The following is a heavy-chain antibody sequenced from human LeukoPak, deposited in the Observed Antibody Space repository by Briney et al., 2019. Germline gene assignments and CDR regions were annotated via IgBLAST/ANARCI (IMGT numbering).Heavy chain of an antibody. J-gene: IGHJ4*02. Sequence: PGGSLRLSCAASGFSFRNYWMSWVRQAPGKGLEWVADIKQDGSEKYYVDSVKGRFTISRDNAKNSLYLQMNSLRAEDTAVYYCARVGYSYAPGVYWGQGTLVIVSS. CDR2: IKQDGSEK. V-gene: IGHV3-7*01. CDR3: ARVGYSYAPGVY. CDR1: GFSFRNYW. D-gene: IGHD5-18*01.